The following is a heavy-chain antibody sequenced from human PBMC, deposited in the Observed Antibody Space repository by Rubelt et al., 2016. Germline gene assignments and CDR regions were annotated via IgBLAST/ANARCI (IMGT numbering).Heavy chain of an antibody. J-gene: IGHJ4*02. CDR3: ARGKEGLGVTMMDY. V-gene: IGHV4-39*01. D-gene: IGHD3-22*01. CDR1: GGSISSSSYY. CDR2: IYYSGST. Sequence: QLQLQESGPGLVKPSETLSLTCTVSGGSISSSSYYWGWIRQLPGKGLEWIGSIYYSGSTYYNPSLKSRVTISVDTSKNQFSLKLSSVTAADTAVYYCARGKEGLGVTMMDYWGQGTLVTVSS.